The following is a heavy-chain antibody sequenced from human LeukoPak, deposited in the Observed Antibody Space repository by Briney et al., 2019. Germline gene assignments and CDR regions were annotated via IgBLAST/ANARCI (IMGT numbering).Heavy chain of an antibody. V-gene: IGHV4-4*07. CDR2: ISASGST. Sequence: SETLSLTCAVYGGSFSSYYWSWIRQPAGKGLEWIGRISASGSTNYAPSLRSRVTMSVDTSKNQFSLKLNSVTAADTAVYYCATDISWFDPWGRGTLVTVSS. CDR3: ATDISWFDP. CDR1: GGSFSSYY. J-gene: IGHJ5*02.